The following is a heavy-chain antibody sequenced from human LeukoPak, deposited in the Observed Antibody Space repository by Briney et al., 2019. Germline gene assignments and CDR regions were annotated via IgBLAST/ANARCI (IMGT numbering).Heavy chain of an antibody. D-gene: IGHD2-2*01. J-gene: IGHJ4*02. CDR1: GGSISSYY. CDR3: LAPTLLWHPLVSDY. CDR2: IYYSGST. V-gene: IGHV4-59*12. Sequence: SETLSLTCTVSGGSISSYYWSWIRQPPGKGLEWIGYIYYSGSTNYNPSLKSRVTISVDTSKNQFSLKLSSVTAADTAVYYCLAPTLLWHPLVSDYWGQGTLVTVSS.